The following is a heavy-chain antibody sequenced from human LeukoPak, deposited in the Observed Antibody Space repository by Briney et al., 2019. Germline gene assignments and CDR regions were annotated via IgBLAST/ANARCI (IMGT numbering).Heavy chain of an antibody. CDR1: GGTFSSYA. D-gene: IGHD3-22*01. V-gene: IGHV1-69*05. CDR2: IIPIFGTA. CDR3: ARDSIGEDYYDSSGSRVRGAFDI. J-gene: IGHJ3*02. Sequence: SVKVSCKASGGTFSSYAISWVRQAPGQGLGWMGGIIPIFGTANYAQKFQGRVTITTDESTSTAYMELSSLRSEDTAVYYCARDSIGEDYYDSSGSRVRGAFDIWGQGTMVTVSS.